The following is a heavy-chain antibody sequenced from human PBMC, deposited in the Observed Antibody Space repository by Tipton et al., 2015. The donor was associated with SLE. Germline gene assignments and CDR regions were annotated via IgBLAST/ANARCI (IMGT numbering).Heavy chain of an antibody. Sequence: TLSLTCTVSGGSISSYYWTWIRQPPGKGLEWIGYISWIGSTNYNPSLKSRVTMSVDTSMNQFSLELSSVTAADTAVYYCARLVVLAAEGLYSYMDVWGKGTTVTVPS. V-gene: IGHV4-59*08. CDR1: GGSISSYY. J-gene: IGHJ6*03. CDR2: ISWIGST. D-gene: IGHD2-15*01. CDR3: ARLVVLAAEGLYSYMDV.